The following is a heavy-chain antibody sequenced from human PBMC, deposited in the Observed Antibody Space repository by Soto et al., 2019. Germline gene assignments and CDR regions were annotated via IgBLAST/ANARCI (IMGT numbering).Heavy chain of an antibody. V-gene: IGHV3-30*18. CDR3: AKDPTTAMAANYYYYGMDV. J-gene: IGHJ6*02. Sequence: GSLRLSCAAAGFTFSSYGRHWVRQAPGKGLEWVAVISYDGSNKYYADSVKGRFTISRDNSKNTLYLQMNSLRAEDTAVYYCAKDPTTAMAANYYYYGMDVWGQGTTVTVSS. CDR1: GFTFSSYG. D-gene: IGHD5-18*01. CDR2: ISYDGSNK.